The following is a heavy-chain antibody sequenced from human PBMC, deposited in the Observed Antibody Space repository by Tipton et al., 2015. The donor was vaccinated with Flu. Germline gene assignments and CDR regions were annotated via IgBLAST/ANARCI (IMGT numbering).Heavy chain of an antibody. D-gene: IGHD4-17*01. CDR2: IYPGDSES. J-gene: IGHJ4*02. Sequence: VQLVQSGAVVKKPGESLKITCKASGYTFTSYWIAWVRQMPGKGLEWMGVIYPGDSESRYSPSFQGQVSMSADKSINTAYLQGSSRRARDAAVYYCAAPRAYSDYGDWGQGTLVAVSS. V-gene: IGHV5-51*01. CDR1: GYTFTSYW. CDR3: AAPRAYSDYGD.